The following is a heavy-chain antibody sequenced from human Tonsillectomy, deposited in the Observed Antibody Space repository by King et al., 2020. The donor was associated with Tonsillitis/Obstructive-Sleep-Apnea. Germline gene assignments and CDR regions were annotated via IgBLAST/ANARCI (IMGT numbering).Heavy chain of an antibody. CDR1: GFTFSSYA. Sequence: VQLVESGGGVVQPGTSLRLSCSASGFTFSSYAMHWVRQAPGKGLEWVAVMSYDGSSEYYADSVKGRFTISRDNSKNSLYLQMNSLRAEDTAVYYCARAPTYCSSTTCYSYYYFYMDVWGNGTTVTVSS. J-gene: IGHJ6*03. CDR3: ARAPTYCSSTTCYSYYYFYMDV. CDR2: MSYDGSSE. V-gene: IGHV3-30*04. D-gene: IGHD2-2*02.